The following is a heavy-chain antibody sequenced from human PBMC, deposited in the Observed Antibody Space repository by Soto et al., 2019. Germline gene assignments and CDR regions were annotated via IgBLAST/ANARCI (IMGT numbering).Heavy chain of an antibody. CDR3: AKDIGNGWLDAFDI. J-gene: IGHJ3*02. CDR1: GFTFSDYY. V-gene: IGHV3-9*01. D-gene: IGHD6-19*01. CDR2: ISWNSGSI. Sequence: PGGSLRLSCAASGFTFSDYYMSWIRQAPGKGLEWVSGISWNSGSIGYADSVKGRFTISRDNAKNSLYLQMNSLRVEDTALYFCAKDIGNGWLDAFDIWGQGTMVTVSS.